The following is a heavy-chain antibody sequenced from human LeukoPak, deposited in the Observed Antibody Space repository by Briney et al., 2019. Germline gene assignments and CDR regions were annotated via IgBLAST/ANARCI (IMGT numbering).Heavy chain of an antibody. CDR1: GGSISSYY. D-gene: IGHD1-26*01. J-gene: IGHJ3*02. V-gene: IGHV4-4*09. CDR2: IYTSGST. Sequence: SETLSLTCTVSGGSISSYYWSWIRQPPGKGLEWIGYIYTSGSTNYNPSLKSRVTISVDTSKNRFSLKLSSVNAADTAVYYCARWDSGSSAYIGTDAFDIWGQGTMVTVSS. CDR3: ARWDSGSSAYIGTDAFDI.